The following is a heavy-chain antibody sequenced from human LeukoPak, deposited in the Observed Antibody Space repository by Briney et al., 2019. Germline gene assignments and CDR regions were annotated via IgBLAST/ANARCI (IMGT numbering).Heavy chain of an antibody. CDR1: GYTFTGYY. J-gene: IGHJ4*02. CDR3: ARDLRSSGWYHQPDY. V-gene: IGHV1-2*06. CDR2: INPNSGGT. Sequence: ASVKVSCKASGYTFTGYYMHWVRQAPGQGLEWMGRINPNSGGTNYAQKFQGRVTMTRDMSISTAYMELSRLRSDDTAVYYCARDLRSSGWYHQPDYWGQGILVTVSS. D-gene: IGHD6-19*01.